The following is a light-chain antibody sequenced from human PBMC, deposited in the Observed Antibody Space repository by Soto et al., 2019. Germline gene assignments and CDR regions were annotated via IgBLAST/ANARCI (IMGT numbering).Light chain of an antibody. CDR2: KAS. CDR1: QSISSW. Sequence: DIQMTQSPSTLSASVGDRVTITCRASQSISSWLAWYQQKPGKAPKLLMSKASSLESGVPSRFSGCGSGTEFTLTISSLQPDDFATYYCQQYNNYSWTFGQGTKVEIK. CDR3: QQYNNYSWT. V-gene: IGKV1-5*03. J-gene: IGKJ1*01.